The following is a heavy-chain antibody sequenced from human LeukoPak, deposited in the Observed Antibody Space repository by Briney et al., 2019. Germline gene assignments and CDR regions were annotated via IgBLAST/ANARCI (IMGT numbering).Heavy chain of an antibody. CDR2: MFYRGST. CDR3: ARGGSSSWFFDY. CDR1: GASVSSGSYS. V-gene: IGHV4-61*01. D-gene: IGHD6-13*01. Sequence: SETLSLTCTVSGASVSSGSYSWNWIRQPPGKGLEWIGYMFYRGSTNYNPSLKSRVTISVDTSKNQFSLKLSSVTAADTAVYYCARGGSSSWFFDYWGQGTLVTVSS. J-gene: IGHJ4*02.